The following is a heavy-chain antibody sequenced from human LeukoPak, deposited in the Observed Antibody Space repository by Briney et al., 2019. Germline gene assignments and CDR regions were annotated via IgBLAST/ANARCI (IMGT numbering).Heavy chain of an antibody. CDR2: INWNGGSA. D-gene: IGHD3-10*01. Sequence: GGSLRLSCAASGFTFDDYGMSWVRQAPGKGLEWVSGINWNGGSAGYADSVKGRFTISRDNAKNSLYLQMSSLRAEDTALYYCARVKGIWFGEFDYWGQGTLVTVSS. J-gene: IGHJ4*02. V-gene: IGHV3-20*04. CDR3: ARVKGIWFGEFDY. CDR1: GFTFDDYG.